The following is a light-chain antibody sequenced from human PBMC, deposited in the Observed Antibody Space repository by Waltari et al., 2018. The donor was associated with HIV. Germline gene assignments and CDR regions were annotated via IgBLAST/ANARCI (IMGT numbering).Light chain of an antibody. CDR3: QQYNDWPRLT. CDR2: GAS. J-gene: IGKJ3*01. CDR1: QSVSRN. V-gene: IGKV3-15*01. Sequence: EIVMTQSPAPLSVSPGERATLSCRASQSVSRNLGWYQQKPGQAPRLLIYGASMRATGIAARFSGSGSGTEFTLTISSLQSEDFAVYYCQQYNDWPRLTFGPGTKVDIK.